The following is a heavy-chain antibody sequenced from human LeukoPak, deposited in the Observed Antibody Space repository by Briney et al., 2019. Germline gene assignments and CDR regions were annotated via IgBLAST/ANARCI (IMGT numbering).Heavy chain of an antibody. CDR2: ISSSGSTI. D-gene: IGHD3-16*02. CDR3: ARAVAFGGVIAYFDY. Sequence: GGSLRLSCAASGFTFSSYKMNWVRQAPGKGLEWVSYISSSGSTIYYADSVKGRFTISRDNAKNSLYLQMNSLRAEDTAVYYCARAVAFGGVIAYFDYWGQGTLVTVSS. CDR1: GFTFSSYK. V-gene: IGHV3-48*03. J-gene: IGHJ4*02.